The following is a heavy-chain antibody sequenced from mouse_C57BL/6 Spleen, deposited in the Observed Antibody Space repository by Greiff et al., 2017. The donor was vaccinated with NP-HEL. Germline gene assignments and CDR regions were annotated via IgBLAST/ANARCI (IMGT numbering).Heavy chain of an antibody. J-gene: IGHJ4*01. CDR1: GYTFTSYW. V-gene: IGHV1-55*01. CDR3: ASGRRGGNYYAMDY. CDR2: IYPGSGST. Sequence: VQLQQPGAELVKPGASVKMSCKASGYTFTSYWITWVKQRPGQGLEWIGDIYPGSGSTNYNEKFKSKATLTVDTSSCTAHMQLSSLTSDDSTVYYCASGRRGGNYYAMDYWGQGTSVTVAS.